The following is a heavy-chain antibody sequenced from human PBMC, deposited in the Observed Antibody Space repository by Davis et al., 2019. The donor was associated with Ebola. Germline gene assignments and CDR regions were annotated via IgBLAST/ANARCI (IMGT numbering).Heavy chain of an antibody. J-gene: IGHJ4*02. CDR1: GGSLSGYY. CDR2: INHSGST. Sequence: MPSETLSLTCAVYGGSLSGYYWSWIRQPPGKGLEWIGEINHSGSTNYNPSLKSRVTISVDTSKNQFSLKLSSVTAADTAVYYCARGPSVAGLDYWGQGTLVTVSS. D-gene: IGHD6-19*01. CDR3: ARGPSVAGLDY. V-gene: IGHV4-34*01.